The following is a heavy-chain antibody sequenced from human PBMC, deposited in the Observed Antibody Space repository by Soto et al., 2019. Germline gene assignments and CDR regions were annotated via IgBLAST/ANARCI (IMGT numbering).Heavy chain of an antibody. CDR1: GFTFTSYE. D-gene: IGHD3-10*01. V-gene: IGHV1-8*01. J-gene: IGHJ4*02. CDR3: ARGELLWFGELLR. CDR2: MNPNSGDT. Sequence: QVQLVQSGAEVKKPGASVKVSCKASGFTFTSYEINWVRQATGQGLEWMGWMNPNSGDTGYAQKFQGRVTMTRNTSISTAYMELSSLRSEDTAVYYCARGELLWFGELLRWGQGTLVTVSS.